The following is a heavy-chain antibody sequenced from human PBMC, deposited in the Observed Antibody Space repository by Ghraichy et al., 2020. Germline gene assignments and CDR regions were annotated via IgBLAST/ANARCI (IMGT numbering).Heavy chain of an antibody. J-gene: IGHJ5*02. CDR3: ARDLEPSKMTTVTHVGA. V-gene: IGHV1-2*02. Sequence: ASVKVSCKASGYTFTGYYMHWVRQAPVQVLEWMGWINPNSGGTNYAQKFQGRVTMTRDTSISTAYMELSRLRSDDTAVYYCARDLEPSKMTTVTHVGAWGQGTLVTVSS. CDR1: GYTFTGYY. D-gene: IGHD4-17*01. CDR2: INPNSGGT.